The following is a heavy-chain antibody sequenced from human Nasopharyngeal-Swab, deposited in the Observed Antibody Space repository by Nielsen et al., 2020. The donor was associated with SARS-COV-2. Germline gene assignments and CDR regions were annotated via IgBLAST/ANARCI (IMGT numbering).Heavy chain of an antibody. D-gene: IGHD3-3*01. CDR2: ILVNRYP. CDR1: GGSINSSRNR. Sequence: SETLSLTCTVSGGSINSSRNRWGWVRQPPGKGLEWIGQILVNRYPAYNPSVRGRITLYADTSENSFSLRLSSVTAADTAVYYCARLDPFGSEDMWGQGTLVTVSS. V-gene: IGHV4-39*02. CDR3: ARLDPFGSEDM. J-gene: IGHJ4*02.